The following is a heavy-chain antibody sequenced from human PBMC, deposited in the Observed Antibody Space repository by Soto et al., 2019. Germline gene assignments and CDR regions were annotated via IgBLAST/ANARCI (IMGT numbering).Heavy chain of an antibody. CDR2: IDSGGSDT. J-gene: IGHJ4*02. CDR3: AREGYWSLED. D-gene: IGHD1-1*01. V-gene: IGHV3-74*01. Sequence: EVQLVESGGGLVQPGGSLRLSCAASGFTLSNHWIHWVRQAPGKGLVWVSRIDSGGSDTQYADSVRGRFTISRDNAKNTVYLQVNSLRAEDTAVYYCAREGYWSLEDWGQGILVTVSS. CDR1: GFTLSNHW.